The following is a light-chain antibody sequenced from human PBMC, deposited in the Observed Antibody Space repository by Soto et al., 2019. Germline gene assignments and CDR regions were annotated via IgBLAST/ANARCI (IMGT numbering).Light chain of an antibody. J-gene: IGKJ2*01. Sequence: VIWMTQSPSLLSASTGDRVTISCRMRQGISSYLAWYQQKPGKAPELLIYAASTLQSGVPSRFSGSGSGTEFTLTISFLQSEDFAIYFCQQSYSFPRTFGQGTKLEIK. CDR2: AAS. CDR1: QGISSY. CDR3: QQSYSFPRT. V-gene: IGKV1D-8*01.